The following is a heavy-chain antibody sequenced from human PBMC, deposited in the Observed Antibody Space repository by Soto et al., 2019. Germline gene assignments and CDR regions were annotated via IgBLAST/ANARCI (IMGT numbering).Heavy chain of an antibody. Sequence: SETLSLTCAVYGGSFSGYYWSWIRQPPGKGLEWIGEINHSGSTNYNPSLKSRVTISVDTSKNQFSLKLSSVTAADTAVYYCARARTYIGVVPAAMRAYYMDVWGKGTTVTVSS. CDR2: INHSGST. CDR1: GGSFSGYY. V-gene: IGHV4-34*01. J-gene: IGHJ6*03. CDR3: ARARTYIGVVPAAMRAYYMDV. D-gene: IGHD2-2*01.